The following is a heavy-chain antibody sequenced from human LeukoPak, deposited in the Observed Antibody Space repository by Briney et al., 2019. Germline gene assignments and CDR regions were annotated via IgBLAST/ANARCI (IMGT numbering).Heavy chain of an antibody. CDR2: TYVGGVT. CDR3: ARTARVFDY. D-gene: IGHD5-18*01. Sequence: SETLSLTCTVSDDSITSVYWSWIRQPPGKGLEVIGYTYVGGVTNYNPSLKSRVTMSLDTSKHQVSLKMTSVTAADTAVYYCARTARVFDYWGPGILVTVSS. J-gene: IGHJ4*02. V-gene: IGHV4-4*09. CDR1: DDSITSVY.